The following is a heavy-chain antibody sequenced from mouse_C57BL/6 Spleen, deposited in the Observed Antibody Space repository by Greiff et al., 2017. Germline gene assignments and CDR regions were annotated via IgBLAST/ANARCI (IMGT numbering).Heavy chain of an antibody. CDR3: AKGGYGNSAWFAY. CDR1: GYTFTGYW. J-gene: IGHJ3*01. D-gene: IGHD2-1*01. CDR2: ILTGSGIT. Sequence: VQLVESGAELMKPGASVKLSCKATGYTFTGYWIEWVKQRPGHGLEWIGEILTGSGITNYNEKFKGKATFTADTSSNTAYMQLSSLTTEDSAFYYCAKGGYGNSAWFAYWGQGPLVTVSA. V-gene: IGHV1-9*01.